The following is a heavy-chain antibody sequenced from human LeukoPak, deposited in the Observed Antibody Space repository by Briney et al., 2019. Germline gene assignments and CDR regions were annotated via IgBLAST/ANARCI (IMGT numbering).Heavy chain of an antibody. D-gene: IGHD3-10*01. J-gene: IGHJ1*01. V-gene: IGHV3-23*01. CDR2: ISVGGGGT. Sequence: AGGSLRLSCAASGFTFHTYAMAWGGKPQGKGLGGVSLISVGGGGTYYAHSVKGRFTISRDNGNNTLYLQMNGLTAADTAFYYCAKVRGVGTHIWLLPWDLWGQGTLVTVSS. CDR3: AKVRGVGTHIWLLPWDL. CDR1: GFTFHTYA.